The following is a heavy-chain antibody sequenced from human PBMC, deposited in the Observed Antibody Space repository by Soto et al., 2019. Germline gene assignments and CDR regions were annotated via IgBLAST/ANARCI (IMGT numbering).Heavy chain of an antibody. V-gene: IGHV3-23*01. D-gene: IGHD3-10*01. CDR1: GFTFDSYA. CDR3: AKSSRYGSRRNYFDE. CDR2: ISASGGSS. J-gene: IGHJ4*02. Sequence: EVQLLESGGGLVQPGGSLRLSCAASGFTFDSYAMAWVRQAPGKGLQWVSGISASGGSSDYADSVKDPFTISRDNSNNTLYVHIYTLRAEDTAVYYCAKSSRYGSRRNYFDEWGQGTLVTVSS.